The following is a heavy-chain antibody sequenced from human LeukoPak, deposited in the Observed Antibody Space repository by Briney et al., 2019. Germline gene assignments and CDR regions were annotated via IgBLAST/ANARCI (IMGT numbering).Heavy chain of an antibody. V-gene: IGHV4-30-2*01. Sequence: SETLSLTCTVSGGSISSGGYYWRWIRQPPGKGLEWIGYIYHSGSTYYNPSLKSRVTISVDRSKNQFSLKLSSVTAADTAVYYCARVAEWIQLHAKPGREFRDGYPKGAFDIWGQGTMVTVSS. CDR2: IYHSGST. D-gene: IGHD5-24*01. CDR3: ARVAEWIQLHAKPGREFRDGYPKGAFDI. J-gene: IGHJ3*02. CDR1: GGSISSGGYY.